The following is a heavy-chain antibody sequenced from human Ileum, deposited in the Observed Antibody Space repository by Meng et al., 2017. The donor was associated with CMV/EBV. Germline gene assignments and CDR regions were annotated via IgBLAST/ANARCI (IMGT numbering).Heavy chain of an antibody. J-gene: IGHJ4*02. D-gene: IGHD6-6*01. Sequence: GFIFDAYGMSWVRQGPGKGLEWVSGINGNGGSTAYADSVNGRFTISRDNAKNSLYLQMNSLRAEDTALYYCARGGYSSSSGEYDYWGQGTLVTVSS. CDR3: ARGGYSSSSGEYDY. CDR1: GFIFDAYG. CDR2: INGNGGST. V-gene: IGHV3-20*03.